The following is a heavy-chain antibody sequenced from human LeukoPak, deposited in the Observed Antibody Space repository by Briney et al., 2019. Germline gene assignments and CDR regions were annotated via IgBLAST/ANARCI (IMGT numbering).Heavy chain of an antibody. D-gene: IGHD2-2*01. CDR1: GYTFTGYY. J-gene: IGHJ6*02. CDR3: ARDLYCSSSSCNYYYYGMDV. Sequence: ASVKVSCKASGYTFTGYYMHWVRQAPGQGLEWMGWINPNSGGTNYAQKFQGRVTMTRDTSISTAYMELSRLRSDDTAAYYCARDLYCSSSSCNYYYYGMDVWGQGTTVTVSS. CDR2: INPNSGGT. V-gene: IGHV1-2*02.